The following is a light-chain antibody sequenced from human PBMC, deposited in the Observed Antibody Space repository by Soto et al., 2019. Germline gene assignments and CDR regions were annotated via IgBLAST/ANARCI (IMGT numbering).Light chain of an antibody. CDR2: DAS. CDR3: QQRSNWPPTWT. Sequence: DIVLTQSPGTLSLSPWERATLSCRASQTVDSNFLAWYQQKPGQAPRLLIYDASNRATGIPARFSGSGSGTDFTLTISSLEPEDFAVYYCQQRSNWPPTWTFGQGTKVDIK. J-gene: IGKJ1*01. CDR1: QTVDSNF. V-gene: IGKV3-11*01.